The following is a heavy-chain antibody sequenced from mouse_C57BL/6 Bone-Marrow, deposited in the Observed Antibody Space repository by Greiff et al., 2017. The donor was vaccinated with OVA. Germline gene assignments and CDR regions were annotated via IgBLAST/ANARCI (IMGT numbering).Heavy chain of an antibody. V-gene: IGHV1-61*01. CDR3: ARGDDGYSHWYFDF. CDR1: GYTFTSYW. J-gene: IGHJ1*03. D-gene: IGHD2-3*01. Sequence: QVQLQQPGAELVRPGSSVKLSCKASGYTFTSYWMDWVKQRPGQGLEWIGNIYPSDSETHYNQKFKDKATLTVDKSSSTAYMQLSRLTSEDSAVYYCARGDDGYSHWYFDFWGTGTTVTVSP. CDR2: IYPSDSET.